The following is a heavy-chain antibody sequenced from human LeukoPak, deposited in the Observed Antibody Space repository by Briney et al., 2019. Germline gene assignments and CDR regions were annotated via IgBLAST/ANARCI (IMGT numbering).Heavy chain of an antibody. D-gene: IGHD3-10*01. J-gene: IGHJ6*02. V-gene: IGHV4-59*08. CDR2: IYHSGST. CDR3: ARAEFGVYYYYYGMDV. Sequence: SETLSLACTVSGGSISSYYWSWIRQPPGKGLEWIGSIYHSGSTYYNPSLKSRVTISVDTSKNQFSLKLSSVTAADTAVYYCARAEFGVYYYYYGMDVWGQGTTVTVSS. CDR1: GGSISSYY.